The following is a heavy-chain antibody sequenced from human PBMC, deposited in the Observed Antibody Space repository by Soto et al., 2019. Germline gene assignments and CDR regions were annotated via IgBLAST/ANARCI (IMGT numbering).Heavy chain of an antibody. J-gene: IGHJ4*02. D-gene: IGHD6-19*01. CDR1: GFRFSIYS. V-gene: IGHV3-48*02. Sequence: EVQLVESGGGLVQPGGSLRLSCAASGFRFSIYSMNWVRQAPGKGLEWSSYITSDTNTIKYADSVKGRFTISRDNAKNSLDLQMNSLRDEDTAVYYCARSVEGNFDYWGQGTVVTVSS. CDR3: ARSVEGNFDY. CDR2: ITSDTNTI.